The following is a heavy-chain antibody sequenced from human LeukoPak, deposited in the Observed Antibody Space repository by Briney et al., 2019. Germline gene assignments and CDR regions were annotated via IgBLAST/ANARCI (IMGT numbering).Heavy chain of an antibody. J-gene: IGHJ3*02. Sequence: GGSLRLSCAASGFTFSSYEMNWVRQAPGKGLEWVSYISSSGSTIYYAVSVKGRFTISRDNDKNSLYLQMNSLRAEDTAVYYCARDQFWTEGSDAFDIWGQGTMVTVSS. D-gene: IGHD3/OR15-3a*01. CDR3: ARDQFWTEGSDAFDI. CDR1: GFTFSSYE. CDR2: ISSSGSTI. V-gene: IGHV3-48*03.